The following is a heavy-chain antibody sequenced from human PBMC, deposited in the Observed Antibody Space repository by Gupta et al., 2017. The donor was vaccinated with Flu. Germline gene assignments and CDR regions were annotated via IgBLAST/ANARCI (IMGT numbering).Heavy chain of an antibody. V-gene: IGHV1-2*02. CDR3: AKGAYDDFWSGANWFDP. D-gene: IGHD3-3*01. J-gene: IGHJ5*02. CDR1: GFTFNRHY. CDR2: INPNNGAT. Sequence: QVQLVQSGAEVKGPGASVRVSCKASGFTFNRHYIHWIRQAPGQGLEWMGWINPNNGATHIAPKFRGRVTMTSDTSITTAYLDLRTLRSADSAFYYCAKGAYDDFWSGANWFDPWGQGSLVTVSS.